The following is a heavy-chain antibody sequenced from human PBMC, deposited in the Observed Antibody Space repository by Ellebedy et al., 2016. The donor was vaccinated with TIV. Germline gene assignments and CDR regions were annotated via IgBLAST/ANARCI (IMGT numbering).Heavy chain of an antibody. J-gene: IGHJ5*01. CDR3: ARSAGDISGWFVS. CDR1: GFRFAGHA. Sequence: GGSLRLSCAASGFRFAGHAMSWVRQAQGKGLEWVSSITGSGDKTYYRNSVRGRFTISRDNSRDTLYLDMNILRGEDAALYSCARSAGDISGWFVSWGQGTVVIVSS. CDR2: ITGSGDKT. V-gene: IGHV3-23*01. D-gene: IGHD1-26*01.